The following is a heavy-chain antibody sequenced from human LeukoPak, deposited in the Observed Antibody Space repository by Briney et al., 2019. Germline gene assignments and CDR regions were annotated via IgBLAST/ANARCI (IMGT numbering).Heavy chain of an antibody. CDR1: GFTVSNNF. D-gene: IGHD1-26*01. V-gene: IGHV3-53*01. Sequence: GESLRLSCAASGFTVSNNFMTWVRQAPGKGLEWVSVIYSGGGTYYADSVKGRFTISRDNSKNTLYLQMNSLRAEDTAVYYCARGLSGNRGFDYWGQGTLVTVSS. CDR3: ARGLSGNRGFDY. J-gene: IGHJ4*02. CDR2: IYSGGGT.